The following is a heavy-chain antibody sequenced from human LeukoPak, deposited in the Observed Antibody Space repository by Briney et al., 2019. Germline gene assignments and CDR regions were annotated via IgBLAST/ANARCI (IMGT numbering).Heavy chain of an antibody. Sequence: GGSLRLSCAASGYTFSSYGMNWVHQAPGKGLEWVAVIWYDGSNKYYADSVKGRFTISRENSKNTLYLQIDSLRAEDTAVYYCAKDPTTEPFVWGQGTLVTVSS. CDR3: AKDPTTEPFV. D-gene: IGHD4-17*01. CDR1: GYTFSSYG. CDR2: IWYDGSNK. J-gene: IGHJ4*02. V-gene: IGHV3-33*06.